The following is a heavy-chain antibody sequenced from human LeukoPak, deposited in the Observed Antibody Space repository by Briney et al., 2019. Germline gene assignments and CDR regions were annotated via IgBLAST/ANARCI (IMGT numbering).Heavy chain of an antibody. CDR3: CSGSYYGGVWGFDY. D-gene: IGHD1-26*01. J-gene: IGHJ4*02. Sequence: GGSLRLSCAASGFTFSNYNMNWFRQAPGKVMEWVSHISSGSTIYYADSVKGRFTISRDNAKNSLYLQMNSLRAEDTAVYYCCSGSYYGGVWGFDYWGQGSLVTVSS. CDR2: ISSGSTI. V-gene: IGHV3-48*01. CDR1: GFTFSNYN.